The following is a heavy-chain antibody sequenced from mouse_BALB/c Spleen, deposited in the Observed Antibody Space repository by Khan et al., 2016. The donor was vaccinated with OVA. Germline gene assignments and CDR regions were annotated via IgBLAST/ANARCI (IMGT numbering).Heavy chain of an antibody. Sequence: EVHLVESGPGLVKPSQSLSLTCTVTGYSITSGYAWNWIQQFPGNKLEWMGYISYSGVTSYTPSLKSRISITRDTSKNQFFLQLNSVTTEDTATYYCARGNYYGYYFDYWGQGTTLTVSS. CDR1: GYSITSGYA. D-gene: IGHD1-1*01. V-gene: IGHV3-2*02. CDR3: ARGNYYGYYFDY. CDR2: ISYSGVT. J-gene: IGHJ2*01.